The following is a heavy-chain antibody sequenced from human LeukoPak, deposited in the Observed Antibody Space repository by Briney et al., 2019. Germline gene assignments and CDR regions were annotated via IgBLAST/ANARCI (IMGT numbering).Heavy chain of an antibody. V-gene: IGHV4-59*08. D-gene: IGHD3-22*01. CDR3: ARVRYYDSSGYYYDFDS. J-gene: IGHJ4*02. CDR2: IYHSGTT. Sequence: PSETLSLTCTVSGGSISSYYWSWIRQPPGKGLEWIGSIYHSGTTHHNPSLKSRVTISLDTSKNQFSLKLSSVTAADTAVYYCARVRYYDSSGYYYDFDSWGQGTLVTVSS. CDR1: GGSISSYY.